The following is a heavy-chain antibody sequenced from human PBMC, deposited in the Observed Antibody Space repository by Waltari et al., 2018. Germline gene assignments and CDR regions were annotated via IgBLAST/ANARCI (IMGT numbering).Heavy chain of an antibody. CDR2: IYHSGST. CDR1: GGSISSGGYS. CDR3: ARSNGAVAGTRGLNWFDP. D-gene: IGHD6-19*01. Sequence: QLQLQESGSGLVKPSQTLSLTCAVSGGSISSGGYSWSWIRQPPGKGLEWIGYIYHSGSTYDNPSLKSRVTISVDRSKNQFSLKLSSVTAADTAVYYCARSNGAVAGTRGLNWFDPWGQGTLVTVSS. J-gene: IGHJ5*02. V-gene: IGHV4-30-2*01.